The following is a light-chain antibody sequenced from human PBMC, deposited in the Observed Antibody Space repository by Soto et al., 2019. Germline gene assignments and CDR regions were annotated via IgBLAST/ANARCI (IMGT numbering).Light chain of an antibody. Sequence: QSALTQPPSASGSPGQSVTISCTETSSDVGGYNYVSWYQQHPGKAPKLMIYEVSKRPSGVPDRFSGSKSGNTASLTVSGLQAEDEADYYCRSYAGSNNVVFGGGTKLTVL. V-gene: IGLV2-8*01. J-gene: IGLJ2*01. CDR3: RSYAGSNNVV. CDR1: SSDVGGYNY. CDR2: EVS.